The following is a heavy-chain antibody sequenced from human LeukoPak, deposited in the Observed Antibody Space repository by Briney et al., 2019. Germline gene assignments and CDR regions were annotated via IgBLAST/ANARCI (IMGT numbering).Heavy chain of an antibody. CDR1: GYTFTGYY. J-gene: IGHJ1*01. Sequence: ASVKVSCKASGYTFTGYYMHWVRQAPGQGLEWMGWINPNSGGTNYAQKFQGRVTMTRDTSISTAYMELSRLRSDDTAVYYCARDVFPQAYCSSTSCYGFQHWGQGTLVTVSS. D-gene: IGHD2-2*01. V-gene: IGHV1-2*02. CDR2: INPNSGGT. CDR3: ARDVFPQAYCSSTSCYGFQH.